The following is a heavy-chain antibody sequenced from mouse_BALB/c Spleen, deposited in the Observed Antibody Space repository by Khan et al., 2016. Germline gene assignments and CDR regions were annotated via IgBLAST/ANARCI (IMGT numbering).Heavy chain of an antibody. J-gene: IGHJ1*01. V-gene: IGHV10S3*01. Sequence: EVQLVETGGGLVQPKGSLKLSCAASGFTFNTNAMNWVRQAPGKGLEWVARIRSKSNNYATYYADSVKDRFTISRADSQSILYLQMNNLKTEDTAMYYFVRDCYDYGGGWCFDDWGAGTTVTVSS. D-gene: IGHD1-1*01. CDR2: IRSKSNNYAT. CDR3: VRDCYDYGGGWCFDD. CDR1: GFTFNTNA.